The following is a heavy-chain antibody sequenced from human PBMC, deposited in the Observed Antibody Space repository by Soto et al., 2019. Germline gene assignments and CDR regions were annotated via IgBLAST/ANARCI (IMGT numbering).Heavy chain of an antibody. J-gene: IGHJ5*02. D-gene: IGHD2-21*02. CDR3: AREGPVVVTANPAGNWFDP. CDR2: IIPIFGTA. V-gene: IGHV1-69*13. Sequence: ASVKVSCKASGGTFSSYAISWVRQAPGQGLEWMGGIIPIFGTANYAQKFQGRVTITADESTSTAYMELSSLRSEDTAVYYCAREGPVVVTANPAGNWFDPWGQGTLVTVSS. CDR1: GGTFSSYA.